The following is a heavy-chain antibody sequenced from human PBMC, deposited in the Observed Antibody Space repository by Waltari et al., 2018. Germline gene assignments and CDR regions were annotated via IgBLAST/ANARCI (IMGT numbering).Heavy chain of an antibody. Sequence: QVQLQESGPGLVKPSETLSLTCTVSGGSISSYYWRWIRQPPGKGLEWIGYIYYSGSTNYNPSLKSRVTISVDTSKNQFSLKLSSVTAADTAVYYCARIDTAMAAYYFDYWGQGTLVTVSS. J-gene: IGHJ4*02. D-gene: IGHD5-18*01. CDR2: IYYSGST. V-gene: IGHV4-59*08. CDR1: GGSISSYY. CDR3: ARIDTAMAAYYFDY.